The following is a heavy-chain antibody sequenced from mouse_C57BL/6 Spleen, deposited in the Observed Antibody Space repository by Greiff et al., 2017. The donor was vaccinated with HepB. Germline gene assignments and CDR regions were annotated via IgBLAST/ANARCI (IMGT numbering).Heavy chain of an antibody. V-gene: IGHV1-52*01. Sequence: QVQLQQPGAELVRPGSSVKLSCKASGYTFTSYWMHWVKQRPIQGLEWIGNIDPSDSETHYNQKFKDKATLTVDKSSSTAYMQLSSLTSEDSAVYCCARGDITTVVEAWFAYWGQGTLVTVSA. CDR2: IDPSDSET. J-gene: IGHJ3*01. CDR1: GYTFTSYW. CDR3: ARGDITTVVEAWFAY. D-gene: IGHD1-1*01.